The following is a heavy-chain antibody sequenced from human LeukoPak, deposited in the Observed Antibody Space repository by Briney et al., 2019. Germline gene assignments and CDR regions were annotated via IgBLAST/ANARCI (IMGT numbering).Heavy chain of an antibody. Sequence: ASVKVSCKTSAYTFTDNYIHWVRQAPGQGLEWMGWISGYNGITNYAQKLQGRVTMTTDTSTSTAYMELRSLRSDDTAVYYCARRVVTAISDYWGQGTLVTVSS. J-gene: IGHJ4*02. D-gene: IGHD2-21*02. V-gene: IGHV1-18*04. CDR1: AYTFTDNY. CDR2: ISGYNGIT. CDR3: ARRVVTAISDY.